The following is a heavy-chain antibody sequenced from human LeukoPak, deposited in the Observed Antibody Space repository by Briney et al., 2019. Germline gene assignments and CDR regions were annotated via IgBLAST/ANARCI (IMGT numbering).Heavy chain of an antibody. Sequence: GGSLRLSCAASGFTFSSYSMNWVRQAPGKGLEWVSSISSSSSYIHYADSVKGRFTISRDNAKNSLYLQMNSLRAEDTAVYYCARDMQQLPGDYYYGMDVWGQGTTVTVSS. CDR3: ARDMQQLPGDYYYGMDV. CDR2: ISSSSSYI. D-gene: IGHD6-13*01. J-gene: IGHJ6*02. V-gene: IGHV3-21*01. CDR1: GFTFSSYS.